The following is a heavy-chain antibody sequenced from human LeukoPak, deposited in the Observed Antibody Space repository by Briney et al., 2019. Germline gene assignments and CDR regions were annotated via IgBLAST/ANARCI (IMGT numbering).Heavy chain of an antibody. D-gene: IGHD3-10*01. CDR1: GGSITWSSDY. CDR2: VSYSWNT. V-gene: IGHV4-39*01. Sequence: SETLSLTCHVSGGSITWSSDYGGWIRHPPGKGLEWIGGVSYSWNTFYNPSLRSRVTISADPSKNYFYLKLSSVTAADTAVYYCARRGPVLNTISNAFDIWGQGTVVTVSS. CDR3: ARRGPVLNTISNAFDI. J-gene: IGHJ3*02.